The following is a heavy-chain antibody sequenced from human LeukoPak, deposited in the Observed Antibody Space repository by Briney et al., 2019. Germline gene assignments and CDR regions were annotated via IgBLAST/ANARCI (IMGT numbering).Heavy chain of an antibody. Sequence: GGSLRLSCAASGFNFSIYSMNWVRQAPGKGLEWVSYINSSTGTIYYVDSVKGRFTISRDNAKNSLYLQMNSLRAEDTAIYYCVRVGGAFDIWGQGTMVTVSS. D-gene: IGHD3-16*01. CDR2: INSSTGTI. J-gene: IGHJ3*02. CDR1: GFNFSIYS. V-gene: IGHV3-48*01. CDR3: VRVGGAFDI.